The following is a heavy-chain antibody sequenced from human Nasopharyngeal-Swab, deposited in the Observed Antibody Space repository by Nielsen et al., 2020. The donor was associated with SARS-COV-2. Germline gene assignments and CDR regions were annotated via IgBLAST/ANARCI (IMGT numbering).Heavy chain of an antibody. CDR3: ARQSVVVPAALANWFDP. V-gene: IGHV4-38-2*01. CDR1: GSSISSGYY. D-gene: IGHD2-2*01. CDR2: IYHSGST. Sequence: GSLRLSCAVSGSSISSGYYWGWIRQPPGKGLEWIGSIYHSGSTYYNPSLKSRVTISVDTSKNQFSLKLSSVTAADTAVYYCARQSVVVPAALANWFDPWGQGTLVTVSS. J-gene: IGHJ5*02.